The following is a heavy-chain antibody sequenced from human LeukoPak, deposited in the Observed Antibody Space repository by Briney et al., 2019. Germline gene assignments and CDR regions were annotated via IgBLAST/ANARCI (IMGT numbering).Heavy chain of an antibody. CDR3: ARSSVQLQGFDP. CDR2: IYYSGST. D-gene: IGHD5-24*01. Sequence: SETLSLTCTVSGGSISSYYWSWIRQPPGKGLEWIGYIYYSGSTYYNPSLKSRVTISVDTSKNQFSLKLSSVTAADTAVYYCARSSVQLQGFDPWGQGTLVTVSS. CDR1: GGSISSYY. J-gene: IGHJ5*02. V-gene: IGHV4-59*06.